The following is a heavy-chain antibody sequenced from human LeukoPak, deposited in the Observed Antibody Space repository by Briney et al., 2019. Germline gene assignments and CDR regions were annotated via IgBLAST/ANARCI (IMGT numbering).Heavy chain of an antibody. D-gene: IGHD2-2*02. Sequence: GRSLRLSCAASGFTFSGYAMHWVRQAPGKGLEWVAVASYDGINKYYADSVKGRFTISRDNSKNTLFLQLNSLRPKDRAVYPWATGSQGYGGSTSCFTQFDFWGQGTLVTVSS. V-gene: IGHV3-30*04. J-gene: IGHJ4*02. CDR2: ASYDGINK. CDR1: GFTFSGYA. CDR3: ATGSQGYGGSTSCFTQFDF.